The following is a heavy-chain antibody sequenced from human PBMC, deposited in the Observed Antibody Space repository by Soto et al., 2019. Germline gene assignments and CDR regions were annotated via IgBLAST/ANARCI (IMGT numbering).Heavy chain of an antibody. CDR2: INPSGST. D-gene: IGHD3-10*01. J-gene: IGHJ4*02. CDR1: GGSFSGYY. V-gene: IGHV4-34*01. Sequence: QVQLQQWGAGLLKPSETLSLTCAVYGGSFSGYYWSWIRQPQGKGLEWIGEINPSGSTNYNPSLKSRVTLSVDTSKNQFSLQLSSVTAADTAVYYCARGKGVRGVLRPYYFDYWGQGTLVTVSS. CDR3: ARGKGVRGVLRPYYFDY.